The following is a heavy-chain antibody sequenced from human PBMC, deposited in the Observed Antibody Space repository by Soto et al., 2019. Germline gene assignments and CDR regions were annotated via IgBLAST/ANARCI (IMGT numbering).Heavy chain of an antibody. CDR2: IKEDGSEK. Sequence: EVQLVESGGGLVQLGGSLRFSCAASGFTFSSYWLSWVRQAPGKGLEWVANIKEDGSEKYYVDSVKGRFTISRANAKNPLYLQINSLRAEDTAVHYCARRVSSSSSNVFDYWGQGTLVTVSS. CDR3: ARRVSSSSSNVFDY. V-gene: IGHV3-7*03. CDR1: GFTFSSYW. D-gene: IGHD6-6*01. J-gene: IGHJ4*02.